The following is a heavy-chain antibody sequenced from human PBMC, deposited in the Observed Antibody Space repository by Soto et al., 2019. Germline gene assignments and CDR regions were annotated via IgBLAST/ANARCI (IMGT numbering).Heavy chain of an antibody. CDR2: IYHSGST. CDR1: GGSISSSNW. CDR3: ARYYYGSGSYATSDDY. Sequence: PSETLSLTCAVSGGSISSSNWWSWVRQPPGKGLEWIGEIYHSGSTNYNPSLKSRVTISVDKSKNQFSLNLSSVTAADTAVYYCARYYYGSGSYATSDDYWGQGSLVTVSS. V-gene: IGHV4-4*02. D-gene: IGHD3-10*01. J-gene: IGHJ4*02.